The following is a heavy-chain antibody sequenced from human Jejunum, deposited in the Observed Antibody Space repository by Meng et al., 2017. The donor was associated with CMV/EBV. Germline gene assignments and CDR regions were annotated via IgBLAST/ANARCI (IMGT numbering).Heavy chain of an antibody. J-gene: IGHJ2*01. CDR1: GGSISSYD. CDR3: AKDRDGNWYFDL. D-gene: IGHD3-10*01. CDR2: ISSGGAST. Sequence: SGGSISSYDWSWIRQAPGKGLEWVSEISSGGASTYYADSVKGRFTISRDNSKNTLYLQMNSLGAEDTALYYCAKDRDGNWYFDLWGRGTLVTVSS. V-gene: IGHV3-23*01.